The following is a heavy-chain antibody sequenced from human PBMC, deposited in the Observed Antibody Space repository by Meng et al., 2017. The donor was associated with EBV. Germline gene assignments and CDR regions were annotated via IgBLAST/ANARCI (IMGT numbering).Heavy chain of an antibody. CDR2: INPNSGGT. V-gene: IGHV1-2*06. J-gene: IGHJ5*02. Sequence: VQWVQAGVEVKKPGASGKVPCKASGYTFTGYYMHGGRQAPGQGLEWMGRINPNSGGTNYAQKFQGRVTMTRDTSISTAYMELSRLRSDDTAVYYCAKGADLAAAGTFWFDPWGQGTLVTVSS. CDR1: GYTFTGYY. CDR3: AKGADLAAAGTFWFDP. D-gene: IGHD6-13*01.